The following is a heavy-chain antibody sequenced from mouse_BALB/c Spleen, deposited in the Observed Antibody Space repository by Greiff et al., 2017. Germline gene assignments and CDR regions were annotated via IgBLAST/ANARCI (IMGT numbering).Heavy chain of an antibody. CDR3: ARSGDYDLYYYAMYS. D-gene: IGHD2-4*01. V-gene: IGHV1S137*01. Sequence: VQLQQSGAELVRPGVSVKISCKGSGYTFTDYAMHWVKQSHAKSLEWIGVISTYYGDASYNQKFKGKATMTVDKSSSTAYMELARLTSEDSAIYYCARSGDYDLYYYAMYSWGQGTSVTVSS. CDR2: ISTYYGDA. CDR1: GYTFTDYA. J-gene: IGHJ4*01.